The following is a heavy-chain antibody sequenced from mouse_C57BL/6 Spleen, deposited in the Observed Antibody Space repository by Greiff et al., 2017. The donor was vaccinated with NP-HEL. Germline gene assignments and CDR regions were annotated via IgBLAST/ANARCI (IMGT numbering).Heavy chain of an antibody. CDR2: IDPSDSYT. Sequence: QVQLQQPGAELVKPGASVKLSCKASGYTFTSYWMQWVKQRPGQGLEWIGEIDPSDSYTNYNQKFKGKATLTVDTSSSTAYMQLSNLTFEGAAVYYCARRDCYYYGSSPFAYWGQGTLVTVSA. V-gene: IGHV1-50*01. CDR1: GYTFTSYW. CDR3: ARRDCYYYGSSPFAY. D-gene: IGHD1-1*01. J-gene: IGHJ3*01.